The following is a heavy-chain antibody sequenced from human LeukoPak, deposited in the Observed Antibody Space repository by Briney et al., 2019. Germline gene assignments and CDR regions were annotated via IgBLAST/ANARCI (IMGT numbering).Heavy chain of an antibody. D-gene: IGHD6-13*01. J-gene: IGHJ6*02. V-gene: IGHV1-69*04. Sequence: SVKVSCKASGGTFSSYAISWVRQAPGQGLEWMGRIIPILGIANYAQKFQGRVTITADKSTSTAYMELSSLRSEDTAVYYCASSIAAAGMSYYYGMDVWGQGTTVIVSS. CDR3: ASSIAAAGMSYYYGMDV. CDR1: GGTFSSYA. CDR2: IIPILGIA.